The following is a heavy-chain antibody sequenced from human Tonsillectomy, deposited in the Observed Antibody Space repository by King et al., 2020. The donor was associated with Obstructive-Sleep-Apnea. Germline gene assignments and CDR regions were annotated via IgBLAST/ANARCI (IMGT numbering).Heavy chain of an antibody. V-gene: IGHV3-30-3*01. Sequence: VQLVESGGGVVQPGRSLRLSCAASGFTFSSYAMHWVRQAPGKGLEWVAGISYDGSNKYYADSVKGRFTISRDNSKNTLYLQMNSLRAEDTAVYYWARELVDIVVVPAATNYYYSYGMDVWGQGTTVTVSS. J-gene: IGHJ6*02. CDR3: ARELVDIVVVPAATNYYYSYGMDV. D-gene: IGHD2-2*03. CDR1: GFTFSSYA. CDR2: ISYDGSNK.